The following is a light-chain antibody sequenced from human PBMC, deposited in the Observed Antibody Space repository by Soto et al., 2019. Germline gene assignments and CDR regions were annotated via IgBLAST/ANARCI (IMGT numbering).Light chain of an antibody. J-gene: IGKJ5*01. Sequence: EIVLTQSPATLSLSPGERATLSYRASQSVSSFLAWYQQKPGQAPRLLSYDASNSATGIPARFSGSGAGTDYTLTISSLEPEDFAVYYCQQRSNWITFGQGTRLEI. CDR2: DAS. V-gene: IGKV3-11*01. CDR1: QSVSSF. CDR3: QQRSNWIT.